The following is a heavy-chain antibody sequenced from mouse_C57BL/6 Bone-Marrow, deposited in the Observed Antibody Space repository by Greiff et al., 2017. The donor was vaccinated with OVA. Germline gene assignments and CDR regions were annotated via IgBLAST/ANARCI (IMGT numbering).Heavy chain of an antibody. CDR1: GFNINDDY. CDR2: IDPENGDT. D-gene: IGHD2-5*01. J-gene: IGHJ2*01. CDR3: TRAYYSNYVYFDY. Sequence: VQLKQSGAELVRPGASVKLSCTASGFNINDDYMHWVKQRPEQGLEWIGWIDPENGDTEYASKFQGKATITADTSSNTAYLHLNSLTSEDAAVYSCTRAYYSNYVYFDYWGQGTTLTVSS. V-gene: IGHV14-4*01.